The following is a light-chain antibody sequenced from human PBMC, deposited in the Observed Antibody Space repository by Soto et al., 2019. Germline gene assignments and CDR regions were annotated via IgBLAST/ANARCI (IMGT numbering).Light chain of an antibody. V-gene: IGKV1-39*01. CDR1: QNIGSY. CDR2: AAS. J-gene: IGKJ2*01. Sequence: DFPMTQSPSSLSASVGDRVSITCRANQNIGSYLNWYQQKPGRAPKVLIYAASSLQSGVPSRFSGSGSGTDFTLTISSLQREDFATYYCQQSYSTPYTFGQGTKVEIK. CDR3: QQSYSTPYT.